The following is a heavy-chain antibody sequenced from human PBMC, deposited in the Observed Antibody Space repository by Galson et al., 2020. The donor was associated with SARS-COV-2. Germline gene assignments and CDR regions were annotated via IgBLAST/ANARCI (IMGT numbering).Heavy chain of an antibody. CDR2: IYYSGST. Sequence: SETLSLTCTVSGGSISSSSYYWGWIRQHPGKGLEWIGYIYYSGSTYYNPSLKSRVTISVDTSKNQFSLKLSSVTAADTAVYYCARTPGGVLMVYANFDYWGQGTLVTVSS. J-gene: IGHJ4*02. CDR1: GGSISSSSYY. D-gene: IGHD2-8*01. CDR3: ARTPGGVLMVYANFDY. V-gene: IGHV4-31*03.